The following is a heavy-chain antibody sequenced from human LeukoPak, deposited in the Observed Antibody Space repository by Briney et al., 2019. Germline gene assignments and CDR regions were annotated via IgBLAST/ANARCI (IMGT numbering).Heavy chain of an antibody. J-gene: IGHJ4*02. V-gene: IGHV4-59*08. D-gene: IGHD5-24*01. CDR1: GGSISSYY. Sequence: SETLSPTCTVSGGSISSYYWSWIRQPPGKGLEWIGYIYYSGSTNYNPSLKSRVTISVDTSKNQFSLKLSSVTAADTAVYYCARQGDGYNPFDYWGQGTLVTVSS. CDR2: IYYSGST. CDR3: ARQGDGYNPFDY.